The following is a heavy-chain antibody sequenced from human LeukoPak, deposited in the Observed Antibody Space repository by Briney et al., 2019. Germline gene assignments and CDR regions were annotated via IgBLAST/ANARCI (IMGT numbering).Heavy chain of an antibody. V-gene: IGHV5-51*03. D-gene: IGHD3-10*01. Sequence: GGSLQISFKGSGYGFTNYWIAWVRQLPGKGLEWMGIVYPVASDANYIPSFQGQVLISADNSISTASLQWFSLKASDTAMYYCARFYYGSGGYPDYWGQGTLVTVSS. CDR3: ARFYYGSGGYPDY. J-gene: IGHJ4*02. CDR2: VYPVASDA. CDR1: GYGFTNYW.